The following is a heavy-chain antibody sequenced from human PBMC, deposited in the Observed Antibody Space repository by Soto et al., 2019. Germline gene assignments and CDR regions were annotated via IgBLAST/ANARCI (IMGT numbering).Heavy chain of an antibody. V-gene: IGHV3-30*18. Sequence: QVQLVESGGGVVQPGRSLRLSCADSGFTFSSYGMHWVRQAPGKGLEWVAVISYDGSNKYYADSVKGRFTISRDNSKNTLYLQMNSLRAEDTAVYYCAKDFGDSGSYSLYAFDIWGQWTMVTVSS. CDR3: AKDFGDSGSYSLYAFDI. CDR1: GFTFSSYG. J-gene: IGHJ3*02. D-gene: IGHD1-26*01. CDR2: ISYDGSNK.